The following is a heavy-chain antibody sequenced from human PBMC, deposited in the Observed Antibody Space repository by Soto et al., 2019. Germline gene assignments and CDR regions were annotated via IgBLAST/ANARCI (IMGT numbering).Heavy chain of an antibody. CDR1: GVSISSGGYY. D-gene: IGHD4-17*01. CDR2: IDYSGST. V-gene: IGHV4-31*03. J-gene: IGHJ4*02. Sequence: QVQLQESGPGLVKPSQTLSLTCTVSGVSISSGGYYCSWIRQHPGKGLEWIGYIDYSGSTYYNPSLKSRVTISVDTSKNQFSLKLSSVTAADTAVYYCARAHDYGDYVLDYWGQVTLVTVSS. CDR3: ARAHDYGDYVLDY.